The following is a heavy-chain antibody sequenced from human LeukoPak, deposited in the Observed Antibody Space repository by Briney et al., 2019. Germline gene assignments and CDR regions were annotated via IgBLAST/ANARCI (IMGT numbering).Heavy chain of an antibody. V-gene: IGHV1-8*01. CDR1: GYTFPNYD. CDR3: ARVKFRGGWFGEFSGFDY. J-gene: IGHJ4*02. Sequence: ASVKVSCKASGYTFPNYDINWVRQTTGQGLEWMGRMNPKTGDIGYAQKFRGRATMTRNTSITTAYMELSSLRSEDTAVYYCARVKFRGGWFGEFSGFDYWGQGTLVTVSS. CDR2: MNPKTGDI. D-gene: IGHD3-10*01.